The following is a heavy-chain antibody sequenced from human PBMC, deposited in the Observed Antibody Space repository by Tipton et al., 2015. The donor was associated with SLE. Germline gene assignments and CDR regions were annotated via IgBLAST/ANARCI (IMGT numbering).Heavy chain of an antibody. V-gene: IGHV4-59*12. Sequence: TLSLTCTVSGASIRSYYWSWIRQPPGKGLEWIGNIYNSGSTNYNPSLKSRVTISVDTSKNQFSLKLSSVTAADTAVYFCARVSGSYLYYYYYYYMDVWGKGTTVTVSS. CDR2: IYNSGST. J-gene: IGHJ6*03. D-gene: IGHD1-26*01. CDR1: GASIRSYY. CDR3: ARVSGSYLYYYYYYYMDV.